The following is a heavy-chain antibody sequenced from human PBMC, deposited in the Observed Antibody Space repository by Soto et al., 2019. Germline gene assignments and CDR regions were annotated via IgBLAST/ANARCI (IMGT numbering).Heavy chain of an antibody. CDR2: IPHSGSS. Sequence: QVQLQQSGPGLVKPSQTLSLTCTVSGDSISSDYYHWTWIRQSPGKGLEWIVYIPHSGSSLYNPSLKSRVTISVDTSKNQFSLHLTSVTAADTAVYFCAREDDGGDSLDVWGQGTTVTVSS. D-gene: IGHD2-21*02. V-gene: IGHV4-30-4*08. CDR1: GDSISSDYYH. CDR3: AREDDGGDSLDV. J-gene: IGHJ6*02.